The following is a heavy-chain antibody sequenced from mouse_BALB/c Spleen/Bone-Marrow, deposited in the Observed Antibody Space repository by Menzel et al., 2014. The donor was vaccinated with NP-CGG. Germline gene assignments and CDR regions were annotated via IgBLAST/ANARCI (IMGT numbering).Heavy chain of an antibody. Sequence: DVKLVESGGGLVKSGGSLKLSCAASGFSFSNYGMSWVRQTPEKRLEWVATISGDGRYTFYSDSVKGRFTISRDNAKNNLYLQLSSLRPEDTALYYCARHAYYDQTEVSFVYWGQGTLVTVSA. J-gene: IGHJ3*01. V-gene: IGHV5-9-2*01. D-gene: IGHD2-4*01. CDR1: GFSFSNYG. CDR3: ARHAYYDQTEVSFVY. CDR2: ISGDGRYT.